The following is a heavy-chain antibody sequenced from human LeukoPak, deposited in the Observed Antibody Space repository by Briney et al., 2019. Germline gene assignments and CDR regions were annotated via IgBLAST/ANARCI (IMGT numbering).Heavy chain of an antibody. CDR3: ASLSPAYSFDY. V-gene: IGHV3-53*01. J-gene: IGHJ4*02. CDR2: IYKGGSI. CDR1: GLTVNSNY. Sequence: PGGSLCLSCAPSGLTVNSNYMNWVRQAPGKGLEWVSVIYKGGSIYYADSVKGRFTISRDNSKNTLYLQMNSLRAEDTAVYYCASLSPAYSFDYWGQGTLVTVSS.